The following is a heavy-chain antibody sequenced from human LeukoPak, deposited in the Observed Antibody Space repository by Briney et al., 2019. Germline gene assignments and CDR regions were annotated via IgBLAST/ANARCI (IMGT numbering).Heavy chain of an antibody. CDR2: ISFDGSNK. V-gene: IGHV3-30*18. CDR1: GFIFSHYG. CDR3: VKGLDYSSSQMDS. J-gene: IGHJ4*02. D-gene: IGHD6-6*01. Sequence: GGSLRLSCAASGFIFSHYGMHWVRQAPGKGLEWVAVISFDGSNKYYADSVKGRFTISSDNSKNTLYLQMNSLRAEDTAVYYCVKGLDYSSSQMDSWGQGTLVTVSS.